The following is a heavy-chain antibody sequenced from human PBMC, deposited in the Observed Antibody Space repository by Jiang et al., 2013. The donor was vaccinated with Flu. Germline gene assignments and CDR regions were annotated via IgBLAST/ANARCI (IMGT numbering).Heavy chain of an antibody. CDR3: ARTQGAIDY. CDR1: SSAT. J-gene: IGHJ4*02. Sequence: SSATWNWIRQSPSRGLEWLARTYYRSKWNNDYAVSVKSRITINPDTSKSQFSLQLNSVTPEDTAVYYCARTQGAIDYWGQGTLVTVSS. V-gene: IGHV6-1*01. CDR2: TYYRSKWNN.